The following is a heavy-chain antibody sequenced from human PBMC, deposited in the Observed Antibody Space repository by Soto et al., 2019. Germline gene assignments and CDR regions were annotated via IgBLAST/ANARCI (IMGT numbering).Heavy chain of an antibody. CDR2: INPTGGGT. J-gene: IGHJ6*02. V-gene: IGHV1-2*02. CDR3: ARSFSSRYFYSKYAMDV. CDR1: GYTFTDYY. D-gene: IGHD3-22*01. Sequence: ASVKVSCKASGYTFTDYYIHWVRQAPGQGLEWMGWINPTGGGTNYAQKFRGRVTMTRDTSTSTAYLELSRLTSDDTAVFYCARSFSSRYFYSKYAMDVWGQGTTVTVSS.